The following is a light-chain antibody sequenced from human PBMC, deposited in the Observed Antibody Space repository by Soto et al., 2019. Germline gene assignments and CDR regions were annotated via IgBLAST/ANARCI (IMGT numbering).Light chain of an antibody. CDR3: QQRYGWPS. Sequence: EIVLTKSPAPLSLSPGERAPLSCRASQTVNGYLAWYQHKLGQAPRLLIYDTSNRATGVPARFSGSGSGTDFTLTISSLEPEDSAVYYCQQRYGWPSFGQGTKLEIK. CDR1: QTVNGY. V-gene: IGKV3-11*01. J-gene: IGKJ2*01. CDR2: DTS.